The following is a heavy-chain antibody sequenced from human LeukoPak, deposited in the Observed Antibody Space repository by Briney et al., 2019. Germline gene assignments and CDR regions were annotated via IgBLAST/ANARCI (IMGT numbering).Heavy chain of an antibody. CDR2: ISYDGSNK. V-gene: IGHV3-30*03. CDR1: GFTFSSYG. Sequence: HPGGSLRLSCAASGFTFSSYGMHWVRQAPGKGLEWVAVISYDGSNKYYADSVKGRFTISRDNSKNTLYLQMNSLRAEDTAVYYCATQSGYRFDYWGQGTLVTVSS. D-gene: IGHD5-18*01. J-gene: IGHJ4*02. CDR3: ATQSGYRFDY.